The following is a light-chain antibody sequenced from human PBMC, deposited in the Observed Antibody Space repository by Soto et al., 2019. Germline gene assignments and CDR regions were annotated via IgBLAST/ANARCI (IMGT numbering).Light chain of an antibody. Sequence: DIQMTQSPSTLSASVGDRVTITCRASQYISSWLAWYQQKPGKVPKLLIYDASSLASRVPSRFSGSGSGTEFTLTISSLQPDDFATYYCQQYDYLWAFGQGTKVEIK. CDR2: DAS. CDR3: QQYDYLWA. CDR1: QYISSW. V-gene: IGKV1-5*01. J-gene: IGKJ1*01.